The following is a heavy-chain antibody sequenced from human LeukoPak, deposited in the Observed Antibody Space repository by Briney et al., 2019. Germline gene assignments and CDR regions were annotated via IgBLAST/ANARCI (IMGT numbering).Heavy chain of an antibody. CDR3: AKKYLTGLIDY. Sequence: HPGGSLRLSCAASGFTFSSYSMSWVRQAPGKGLEWVSAISGGRGSTYYADSVRGRFTISRDNSKNILYLQMNSLRAEDTAIYYCAKKYLTGLIDYWGQGTLVTVSS. J-gene: IGHJ4*02. CDR2: ISGGRGST. V-gene: IGHV3-23*01. CDR1: GFTFSSYS. D-gene: IGHD3-9*01.